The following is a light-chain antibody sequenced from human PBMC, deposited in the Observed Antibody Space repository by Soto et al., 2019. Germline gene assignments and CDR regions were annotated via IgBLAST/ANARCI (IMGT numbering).Light chain of an antibody. V-gene: IGLV2-23*02. CDR3: CSYAGSSTVV. J-gene: IGLJ2*01. Sequence: QSALTQPASVSGSPGQSITISCTGTSSDVGSYNLVSWYQQHPGKAPKLMIYEVSKRPSGVSNRFSGSKSGNTASLTISGLQDDDEADYYCCSYAGSSTVVFGGGTKVTVL. CDR2: EVS. CDR1: SSDVGSYNL.